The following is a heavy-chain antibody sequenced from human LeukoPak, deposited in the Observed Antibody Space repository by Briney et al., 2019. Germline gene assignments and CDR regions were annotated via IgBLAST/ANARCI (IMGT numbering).Heavy chain of an antibody. Sequence: GGSLRLSCAASGFTFSSYWMSWVRQAPGKGLEWVANIKQDGSEKYYMDSVKGRFTISRDNAKNSLYLQMNSLRAEDTAVYYCTRGDLVGVTGRAYRHWGQGTLATVSS. CDR1: GFTFSSYW. V-gene: IGHV3-7*01. CDR3: TRGDLVGVTGRAYRH. CDR2: IKQDGSEK. D-gene: IGHD1-26*01. J-gene: IGHJ1*01.